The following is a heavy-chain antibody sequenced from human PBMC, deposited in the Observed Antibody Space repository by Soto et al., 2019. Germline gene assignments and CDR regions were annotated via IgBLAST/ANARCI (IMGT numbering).Heavy chain of an antibody. J-gene: IGHJ4*01. Sequence: QVQLVESGGGVVQPGRSLRLSCAASGFTFSSYGMHWVRQAPGKGLEWVAVIWYDGSNKYYADSEKGRFTISRDNSKNTLYLQVNSVRVESTAVVYCARDPVCSSTSCYGDAGGYFDYCAHGTLVPVSS. CDR1: GFTFSSYG. D-gene: IGHD2-2*01. V-gene: IGHV3-33*01. CDR3: ARDPVCSSTSCYGDAGGYFDY. CDR2: IWYDGSNK.